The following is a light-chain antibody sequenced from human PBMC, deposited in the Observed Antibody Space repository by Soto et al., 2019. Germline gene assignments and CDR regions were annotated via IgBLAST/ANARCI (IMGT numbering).Light chain of an antibody. CDR3: AAWDGSLSGYV. V-gene: IGLV1-44*01. CDR1: SSNIGRDT. Sequence: VLTQPPSASGTPGQRVTISCSGSSSNIGRDTVNWYQQLPGTAPKLLIYSTNQRPSGVPDRFSGSKSGTSASLAISGLQSEDEADYYCAAWDGSLSGYVFGTGTKVTVL. J-gene: IGLJ1*01. CDR2: STN.